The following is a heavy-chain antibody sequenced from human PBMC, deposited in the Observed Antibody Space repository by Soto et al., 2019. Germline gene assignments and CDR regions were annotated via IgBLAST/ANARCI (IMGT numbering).Heavy chain of an antibody. CDR2: IIPIFGTA. D-gene: IGHD3-22*01. J-gene: IGHJ6*02. CDR1: GGTFSSYA. Sequence: QVQLVQSGAEVKKPGSSVKVSCKASGGTFSSYAISWVRQAPGQGLEWMGGIIPIFGTANYAQKFQGRVTITADESTSTAYMELSSLRSEDTPVYYCARDLVDSSSYYAYYYYGMDVWGQGTTVTVSS. V-gene: IGHV1-69*12. CDR3: ARDLVDSSSYYAYYYYGMDV.